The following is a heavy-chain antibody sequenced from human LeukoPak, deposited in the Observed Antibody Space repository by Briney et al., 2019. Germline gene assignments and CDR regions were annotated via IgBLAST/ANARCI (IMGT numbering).Heavy chain of an antibody. CDR2: INHSGST. Sequence: SETLSLTCAVYGVSFSGYYWSWIRQPPGKGLEWIGEINHSGSTNYNPSLKSRVTISVDTSKNQFSLKLSSVTAADTAVYYCARAGVVPAARGDYWGQGTLVTVSS. D-gene: IGHD2-2*01. V-gene: IGHV4-34*01. CDR1: GVSFSGYY. CDR3: ARAGVVPAARGDY. J-gene: IGHJ4*02.